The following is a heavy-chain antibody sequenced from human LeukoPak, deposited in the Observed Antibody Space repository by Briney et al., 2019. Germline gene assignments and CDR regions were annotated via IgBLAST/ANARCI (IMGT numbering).Heavy chain of an antibody. J-gene: IGHJ6*03. CDR1: GGSFSGYY. CDR3: ARDRQQLVRGWGYYYYYMDV. V-gene: IGHV4-34*01. D-gene: IGHD6-6*01. Sequence: PSETLSLTCAVYGGSFSGYYWSWIRQPPGKGLEWIGEINHSGSTNYNPSLKSRVTISVDTSKNQFSLKLSSVTAADTAVYYCARDRQQLVRGWGYYYYYMDVWGKGTTVTVSS. CDR2: INHSGST.